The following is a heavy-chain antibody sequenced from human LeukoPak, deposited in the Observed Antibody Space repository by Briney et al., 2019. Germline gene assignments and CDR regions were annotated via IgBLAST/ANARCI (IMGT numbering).Heavy chain of an antibody. CDR1: GFTFSTYA. V-gene: IGHV3-23*01. D-gene: IGHD3-22*01. CDR3: AKASYDSSGYYGY. J-gene: IGHJ4*02. CDR2: ISGSDDGT. Sequence: PGGSLRLSCAASGFTFSTYAMSWVRQIPGKGLEWVSAISGSDDGTYYADSVKGRFTVSRDNAKNTLYLQMNSLRAEDTAVYYCAKASYDSSGYYGYWGQGTLVTVSS.